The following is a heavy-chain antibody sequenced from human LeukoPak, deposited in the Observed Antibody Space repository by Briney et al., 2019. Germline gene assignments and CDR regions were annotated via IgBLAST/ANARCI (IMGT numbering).Heavy chain of an antibody. J-gene: IGHJ4*02. CDR3: ASYGSGVEYFDY. Sequence: GGSLRLSCAASGFTFSRYWMHWVRQAPGKGLMWASRISPDGSTTLYADSVKGRFTISRDNAKNTLYLQMNSLGAEDTAVYYCASYGSGVEYFDYWGQGTLVTVSS. CDR2: ISPDGSTT. CDR1: GFTFSRYW. D-gene: IGHD3-10*01. V-gene: IGHV3-74*03.